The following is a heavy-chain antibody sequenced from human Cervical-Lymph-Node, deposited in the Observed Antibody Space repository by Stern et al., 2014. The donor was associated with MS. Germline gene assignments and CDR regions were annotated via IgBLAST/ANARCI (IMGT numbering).Heavy chain of an antibody. V-gene: IGHV4-4*02. Sequence: QVQLQESGPGLVKPSGTLSLTCAVSGGSVRSTNWWSWVRQSPGKGLEWSGHIYHSGASNYRPSLRSRFSISLDNSKNHLSLLLTSVTAADTAVYYCARERQQYCNSEGCSYWYFDLWGRGTLVTVSS. CDR1: GGSVRSTNW. CDR2: IYHSGAS. J-gene: IGHJ2*01. CDR3: ARERQQYCNSEGCSYWYFDL. D-gene: IGHD2/OR15-2a*01.